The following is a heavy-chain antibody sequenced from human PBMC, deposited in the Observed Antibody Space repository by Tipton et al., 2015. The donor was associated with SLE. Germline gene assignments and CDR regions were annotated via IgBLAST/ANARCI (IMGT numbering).Heavy chain of an antibody. V-gene: IGHV4-61*05. CDR3: ARAYSSGWYYYYYMDV. CDR1: GGSINIRNYY. J-gene: IGHJ6*03. Sequence: TLSLTCTVSGGSINIRNYYWGWIRQSPGKGLEWIGYIYYSGSTNYNPSLKSRVTISVDTSKNQFSLKLSSVTAADTAVYYCARAYSSGWYYYYYMDVWGKGTTVTVSS. D-gene: IGHD6-19*01. CDR2: IYYSGST.